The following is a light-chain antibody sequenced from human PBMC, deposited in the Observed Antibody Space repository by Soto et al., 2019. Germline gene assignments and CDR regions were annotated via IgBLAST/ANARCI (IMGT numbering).Light chain of an antibody. J-gene: IGKJ1*01. CDR2: GAS. CDR3: QQYGSSGT. Sequence: EIVLTQSPGTLSLSPGERATLSCRASWSVSNNHLAWYQQQPGQAPRLLIYGASNRATGIPDRFSGSGSGTDFTLTISRLEPEDFAVYYCQQYGSSGTFGQGTKVDIK. CDR1: WSVSNNH. V-gene: IGKV3-20*01.